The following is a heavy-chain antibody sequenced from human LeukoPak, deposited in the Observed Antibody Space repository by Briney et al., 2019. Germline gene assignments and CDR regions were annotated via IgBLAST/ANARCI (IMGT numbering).Heavy chain of an antibody. CDR2: IYRSGST. CDR1: GGSISSGSSY. V-gene: IGHV4-61*02. Sequence: SQTLSLTCTVSGGSISSGSSYLSWIRQPAGKGLEWIGRIYRSGSTNYNPSLKSRVTILLDTSKNQFSLKLTSVTAADTAGYYCAALGGGSWGQGTLVTVSS. CDR3: AALGGGS. J-gene: IGHJ5*02. D-gene: IGHD3-10*01.